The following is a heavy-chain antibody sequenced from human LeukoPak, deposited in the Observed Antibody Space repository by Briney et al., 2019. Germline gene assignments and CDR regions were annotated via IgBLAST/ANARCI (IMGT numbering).Heavy chain of an antibody. CDR1: GGTFSSYA. J-gene: IGHJ6*03. CDR2: IIPIFGTA. Sequence: SVKVSCKASGGTFSSYAISWVRQAPGQGLEWMGRIIPIFGTANYAQKFQGRVTITTDESTSTAYMELSSLRSEDTAVYYCAREVPLGAYYYYYMDVWGKGTTVTVSS. V-gene: IGHV1-69*05. D-gene: IGHD3-16*01. CDR3: AREVPLGAYYYYYMDV.